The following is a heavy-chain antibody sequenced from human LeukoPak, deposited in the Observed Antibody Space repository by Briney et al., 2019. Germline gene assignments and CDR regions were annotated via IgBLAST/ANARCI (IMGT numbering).Heavy chain of an antibody. CDR3: ASHSSRPDY. D-gene: IGHD6-13*01. V-gene: IGHV3-30*03. CDR2: ISYDGSDK. J-gene: IGHJ4*02. CDR1: GFTFSSYG. Sequence: PGGSLRLSCAASGFTFSSYGMHWVRQDSGKGLEWVAVISYDGSDKYYADSVKGRFTISRDNSKNTLYLQMNSLRAEDTAVYYCASHSSRPDYWGQGTLVTVSS.